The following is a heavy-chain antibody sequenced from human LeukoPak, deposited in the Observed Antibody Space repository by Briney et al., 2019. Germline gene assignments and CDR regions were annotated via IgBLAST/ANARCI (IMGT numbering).Heavy chain of an antibody. V-gene: IGHV3-23*01. J-gene: IGHJ4*02. Sequence: GGSLRLSCAASGFTFSSYGMSGVRQAPGKGLGWVSAISGSGGSTYYADPVKGGFTISRDNAKKTLYRQMNSLRAEDTDVYYCAKDRRGSSSWYSFDYWGQGTLVTVSS. CDR2: ISGSGGST. CDR1: GFTFSSYG. D-gene: IGHD6-13*01. CDR3: AKDRRGSSSWYSFDY.